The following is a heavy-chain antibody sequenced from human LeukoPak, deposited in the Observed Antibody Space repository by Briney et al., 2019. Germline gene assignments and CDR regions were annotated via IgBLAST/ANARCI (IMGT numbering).Heavy chain of an antibody. Sequence: GGSLRLSCSASGFTFSSYGMHWVRQAPGKGLVWVAFIRYDGSDKYYADSVKGRFTISRDNSKNTLYLQMNSLRAEDTAVYYCAKASYSSSWTSPWFDPWGQGTLVTVSS. CDR2: IRYDGSDK. CDR1: GFTFSSYG. CDR3: AKASYSSSWTSPWFDP. J-gene: IGHJ5*02. D-gene: IGHD6-13*01. V-gene: IGHV3-30*02.